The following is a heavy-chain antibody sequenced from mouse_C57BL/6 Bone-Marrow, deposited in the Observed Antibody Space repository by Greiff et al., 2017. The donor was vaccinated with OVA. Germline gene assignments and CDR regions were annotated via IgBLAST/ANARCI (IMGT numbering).Heavy chain of an antibody. CDR2: INPNNGGT. V-gene: IGHV1-26*01. CDR3: ARGYYDSHYYAMDY. J-gene: IGHJ4*01. Sequence: EVQLQQSGPELLKPGASVKISCKASGYTFTDYYMNWVKQSHGKSLEWIGDINPNNGGTSYNQKFKGKATLTVDKSSSTAYMELRSLTSEDSAVYYCARGYYDSHYYAMDYWGQGTSVTVSS. D-gene: IGHD2-4*01. CDR1: GYTFTDYY.